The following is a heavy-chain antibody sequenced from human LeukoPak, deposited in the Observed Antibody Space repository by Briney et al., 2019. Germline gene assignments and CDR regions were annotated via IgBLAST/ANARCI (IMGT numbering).Heavy chain of an antibody. CDR2: INTDGSST. CDR3: ARYLSLYSSSWFDY. J-gene: IGHJ4*02. V-gene: IGHV3-74*01. CDR1: GFTLSNYW. Sequence: GGSLRLACSASGFTLSNYWIHWVRQAPGTGLVWVSRINTDGSSTNYADSVKGRFTVSRDNAKNTLYLQMNSLRAEDTAVYYCARYLSLYSSSWFDYWGQGTLVTVSS. D-gene: IGHD6-13*01.